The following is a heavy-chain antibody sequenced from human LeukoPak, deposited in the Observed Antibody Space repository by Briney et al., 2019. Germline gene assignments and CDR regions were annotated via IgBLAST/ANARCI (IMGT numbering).Heavy chain of an antibody. CDR2: ITSSSSYI. CDR1: GGTFSSSS. D-gene: IGHD2-2*01. Sequence: PGGSLRLSCAASGGTFSSSSMNWVRQAPGKGLEWVSSITSSSSYISYADSVKGRFTISRDNAKNSLYLHMRTMTDEDTAVYYCARGIVPAAFDFWGQGTLVTVSS. CDR3: ARGIVPAAFDF. V-gene: IGHV3-21*01. J-gene: IGHJ4*02.